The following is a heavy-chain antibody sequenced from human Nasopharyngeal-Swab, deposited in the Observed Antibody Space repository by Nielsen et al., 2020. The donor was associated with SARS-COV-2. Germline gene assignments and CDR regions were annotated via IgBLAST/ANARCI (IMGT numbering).Heavy chain of an antibody. Sequence: GESLKISCAASGFTFSSYAMHWVRQAPGKGLEWVAVISYDGSNKYYADSVKGRFTISRDNSKTTLYLQMNSLRAEDTAVYYCARDLRFEDTAMAGYFDLWGRGTLVTVSS. CDR3: ARDLRFEDTAMAGYFDL. V-gene: IGHV3-30-3*01. CDR2: ISYDGSNK. D-gene: IGHD5-18*01. J-gene: IGHJ2*01. CDR1: GFTFSSYA.